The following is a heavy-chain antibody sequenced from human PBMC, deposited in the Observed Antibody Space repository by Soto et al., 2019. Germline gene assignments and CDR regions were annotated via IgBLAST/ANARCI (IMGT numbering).Heavy chain of an antibody. Sequence: DVQLLESGGGLVQPEGSLRLSCAASGFTFSSYAMGWVRQGPGKGLEWGAVVSIGGSTHYADSVRGRFTISRDNSKNTLSLQRNRLTAEDTAVYCCAKRRGAGGHFDYWGQGALVTVSS. V-gene: IGHV3-23*01. CDR2: VSIGGST. D-gene: IGHD2-15*01. J-gene: IGHJ4*02. CDR1: GFTFSSYA. CDR3: AKRRGAGGHFDY.